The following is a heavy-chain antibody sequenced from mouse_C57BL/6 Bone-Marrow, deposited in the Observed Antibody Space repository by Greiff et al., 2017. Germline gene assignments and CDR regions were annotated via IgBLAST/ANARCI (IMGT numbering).Heavy chain of an antibody. CDR3: ARRGSNLYYFDY. CDR2: IYPGDGDT. D-gene: IGHD1-1*01. J-gene: IGHJ2*01. Sequence: VQLQQSGPELVKPGASVKISCKASGYAFSSSWMNWVKQRPGKGLEWIGRIYPGDGDTNYNGKFKGKATLTADKSSSTAYMQLSSLTSEDSAVYFCARRGSNLYYFDYWGQGTTLTVSS. V-gene: IGHV1-82*01. CDR1: GYAFSSSW.